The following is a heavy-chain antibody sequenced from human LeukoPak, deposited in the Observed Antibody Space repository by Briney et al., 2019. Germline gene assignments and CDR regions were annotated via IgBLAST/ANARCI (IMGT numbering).Heavy chain of an antibody. J-gene: IGHJ4*02. Sequence: SQTLSLTCAISGDSVSSISVAWNWIRQSPSRGLEWLGSTYYRSKWYNDYALSVKSRITINPDTSKNQCCLQLNSVTPEDTAVYYCARDRGSLRYYFDYWGQGTLVTVSS. V-gene: IGHV6-1*01. CDR1: GDSVSSISVA. CDR2: TYYRSKWYN. CDR3: ARDRGSLRYYFDY. D-gene: IGHD1-26*01.